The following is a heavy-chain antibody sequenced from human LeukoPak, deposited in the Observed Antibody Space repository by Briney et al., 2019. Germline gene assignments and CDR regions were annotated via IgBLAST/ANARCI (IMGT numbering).Heavy chain of an antibody. CDR3: AGYDHTNYLAY. CDR2: ISSSGSI. V-gene: IGHV4-59*13. CDR1: GGSIGYNY. D-gene: IGHD1-14*01. Sequence: SETLSLTCTVSGGSIGYNYWNWIRQSPERGLERIGYISSSGSIDYTPSLRSRVTMSLDTSKNHLSLNLRSVSAADTAIYYCAGYDHTNYLAYWGQGILVTVSS. J-gene: IGHJ4*02.